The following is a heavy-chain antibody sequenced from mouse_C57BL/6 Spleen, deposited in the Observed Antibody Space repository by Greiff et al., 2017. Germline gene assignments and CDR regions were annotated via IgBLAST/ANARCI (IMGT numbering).Heavy chain of an antibody. Sequence: VQLQQSGPELVRPGVSVKISCKGSGYTFTDYSMHWVKQSHAQSLEWIGVISPYYGDASYNQKFKGKATLTVDKSSSTAYMELARLTSEDSVAGGTTLHYYAMDYWGQGTSVTVSS. CDR2: ISPYYGDA. V-gene: IGHV1-67*01. D-gene: IGHD1-1*01. J-gene: IGHJ4*01. CDR1: GYTFTDYS. CDR3: TLHYYAMDY.